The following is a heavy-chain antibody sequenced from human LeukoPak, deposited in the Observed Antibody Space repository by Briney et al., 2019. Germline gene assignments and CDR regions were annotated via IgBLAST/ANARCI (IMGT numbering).Heavy chain of an antibody. J-gene: IGHJ6*02. CDR3: ARDLLLAGTYYYYGMDV. Sequence: GGSLRLSCAASGFTFDDYAMHWVRQAPGKGLEWVSGISWNRRNIGYADSVKGRFTISRDNSKNTLYLQMSSLRAEDTALYYCARDLLLAGTYYYYGMDVWGQGTTVTVSS. CDR1: GFTFDDYA. V-gene: IGHV3-9*01. D-gene: IGHD6-19*01. CDR2: ISWNRRNI.